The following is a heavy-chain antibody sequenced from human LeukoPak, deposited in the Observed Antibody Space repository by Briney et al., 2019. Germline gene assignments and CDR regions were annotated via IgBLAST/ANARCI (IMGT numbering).Heavy chain of an antibody. CDR1: GVSVSDGRYY. Sequence: KASQTLSLTCNVSGVSVSDGRYYWTWIRQHPGKGLEWIVYKYYSGSAKYNPSLKSRLTISVDTSKNQFSLQLTSVTAADTATYYCATPYCSSISCLDVFSMWGQGTRVTVSS. D-gene: IGHD2-2*01. CDR2: KYYSGSA. CDR3: ATPYCSSISCLDVFSM. V-gene: IGHV4-31*03. J-gene: IGHJ3*02.